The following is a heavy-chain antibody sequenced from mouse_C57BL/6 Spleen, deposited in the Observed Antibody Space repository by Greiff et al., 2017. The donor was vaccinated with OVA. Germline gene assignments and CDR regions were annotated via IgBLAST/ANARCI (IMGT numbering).Heavy chain of an antibody. J-gene: IGHJ2*01. CDR3: ARWDYGYDGGDY. D-gene: IGHD2-2*01. V-gene: IGHV1-59*01. CDR2: IDPSDSYT. Sequence: QVQLQQPGAELVRPGTSVKLSCKASGYTFTSYWMHWVKQRPGQGLEWIGVIDPSDSYTNYNQKFKGKATLTVDTSSSTAYMQLSSLTSEDSAVYYCARWDYGYDGGDYWGQGTTLTVSS. CDR1: GYTFTSYW.